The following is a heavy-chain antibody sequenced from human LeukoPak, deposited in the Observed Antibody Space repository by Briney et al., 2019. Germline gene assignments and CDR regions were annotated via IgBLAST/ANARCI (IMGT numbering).Heavy chain of an antibody. J-gene: IGHJ3*02. CDR3: AREGSSWIADGNRAFDI. CDR1: GYTFTSYG. CDR2: ISAYNGNT. V-gene: IGHV1-18*01. D-gene: IGHD6-13*01. Sequence: GASVKVSCKASGYTFTSYGISWVRQAPGQGLEWMGWISAYNGNTNYAQKLQGRVTMTTDTSTSTAYMELRSLRSDDTAVYYCAREGSSWIADGNRAFDIWGQGTMVTVSS.